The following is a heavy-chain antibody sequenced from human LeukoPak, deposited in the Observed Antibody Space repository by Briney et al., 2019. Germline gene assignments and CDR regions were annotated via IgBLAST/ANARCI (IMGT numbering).Heavy chain of an antibody. V-gene: IGHV3-48*02. D-gene: IGHD1-26*01. J-gene: IGHJ4*02. CDR1: GFTFSNYN. CDR3: ATSGTYRFDY. CDR2: ISSSGRTT. Sequence: GGSLRLSCAASGFTFSNYNMNWARQAPGKGLEWISYISSSGRTTNYADSVKGRFTISRDNAKNSLYLQMNSLKDGDTAVYYCATSGTYRFDYWGQGTLVTVSS.